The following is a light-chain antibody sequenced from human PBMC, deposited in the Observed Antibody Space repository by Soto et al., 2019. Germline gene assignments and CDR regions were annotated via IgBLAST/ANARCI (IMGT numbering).Light chain of an antibody. CDR2: DAS. CDR3: QQSSNWPLIN. V-gene: IGKV3-11*01. CDR1: QSVSSY. Sequence: EIVSTRSRATLPFAPVETATLSCMASQSVSSYLALYQQKRGQAPRLLIYDASNRATGIPARFSGSGSGTDFTLTIRSLEPEDFAVYYCQQSSNWPLINCGQGTRRAIK. J-gene: IGKJ5*01.